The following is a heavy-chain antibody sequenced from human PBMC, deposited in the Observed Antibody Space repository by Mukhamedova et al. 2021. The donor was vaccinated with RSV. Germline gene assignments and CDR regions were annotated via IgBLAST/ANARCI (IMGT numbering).Heavy chain of an antibody. CDR3: AKEVVGATTVYHYGIDV. Sequence: FTISRDNSKNTLYLQMNSLRAEDTAMYYCAKEVVGATTVYHYGIDVWGQGTTVTVSS. D-gene: IGHD1-26*01. V-gene: IGHV3-30*02. J-gene: IGHJ6*02.